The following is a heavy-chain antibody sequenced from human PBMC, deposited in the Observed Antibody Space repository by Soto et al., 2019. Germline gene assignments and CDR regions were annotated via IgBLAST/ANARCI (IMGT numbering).Heavy chain of an antibody. V-gene: IGHV3-30-3*01. CDR1: GFTFSSYA. CDR2: ISYDGSNK. D-gene: IGHD6-19*01. J-gene: IGHJ4*02. Sequence: GGSLRLSCAASGFTFSSYAMHWVRQAPCTGLEWVAVISYDGSNKYYADSVKGRFTISRDNSKNTLYLQMNSLRAEDKAVYYCARDSSGCLAYWGQGTLVTVSS. CDR3: ARDSSGCLAY.